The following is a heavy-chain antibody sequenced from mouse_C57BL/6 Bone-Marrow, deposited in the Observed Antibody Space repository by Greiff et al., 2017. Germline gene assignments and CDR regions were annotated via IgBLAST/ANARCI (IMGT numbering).Heavy chain of an antibody. Sequence: VQLQQPGAELVKPGASVKLSCKASGYTFTSYWMHWVKQRPGQGLEWIGMIHPNSGSTNYNEKFKSKATLTVDKSSSTAYMQLSSLTSEDSAVDYCARLGDGYCWFAYWGQGTLVTVSA. J-gene: IGHJ3*01. D-gene: IGHD2-3*01. CDR1: GYTFTSYW. V-gene: IGHV1-64*01. CDR2: IHPNSGST. CDR3: ARLGDGYCWFAY.